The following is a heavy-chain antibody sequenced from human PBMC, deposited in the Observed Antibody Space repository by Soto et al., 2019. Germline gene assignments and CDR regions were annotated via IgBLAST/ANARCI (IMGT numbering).Heavy chain of an antibody. Sequence: SETLSLTCAVSGYSISSSNWWGWIRQPPGKGLEWIGYIYYTGSTHYNPSLKSRVTMSVDTSKNQFSLKLSSVTAADTAVYYCARDGSGSYYYYFDYWSQGTLVTVSS. CDR1: GYSISSSNW. J-gene: IGHJ4*02. CDR2: IYYTGST. D-gene: IGHD3-10*01. V-gene: IGHV4-28*03. CDR3: ARDGSGSYYYYFDY.